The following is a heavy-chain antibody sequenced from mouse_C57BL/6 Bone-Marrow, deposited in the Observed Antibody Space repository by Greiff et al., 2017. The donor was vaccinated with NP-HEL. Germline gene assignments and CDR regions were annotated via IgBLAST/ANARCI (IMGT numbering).Heavy chain of an antibody. J-gene: IGHJ1*03. D-gene: IGHD2-1*01. CDR3: ARDWNYGNWYFDV. V-gene: IGHV5-16*01. CDR1: GFTFSDYY. CDR2: INYDGSST. Sequence: DVKLVESEGGLVQPGSSMKLSCTASGFTFSDYYMAWVRQVPEKGLEWVANINYDGSSTYYLDSLKSRFIISRDNAKNILYLQMSSLKSEDTATYYCARDWNYGNWYFDVWGTGTTVTVSS.